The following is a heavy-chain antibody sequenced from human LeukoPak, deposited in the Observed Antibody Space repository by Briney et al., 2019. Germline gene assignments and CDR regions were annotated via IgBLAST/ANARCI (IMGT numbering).Heavy chain of an antibody. V-gene: IGHV3-11*06. J-gene: IGHJ4*02. CDR3: ARNGGYSNYYSDY. CDR2: ISSSSSYT. CDR1: GFTFSDYY. Sequence: GGSLRLSCAASGFTFSDYYMSWIRQAPGKGLEGVSYISSSSSYTNYADSVKGRFTISRDNAKNSLYLQMNSLRAEDTAVYYCARNGGYSNYYSDYWGQGTLVTVSS. D-gene: IGHD5-18*01.